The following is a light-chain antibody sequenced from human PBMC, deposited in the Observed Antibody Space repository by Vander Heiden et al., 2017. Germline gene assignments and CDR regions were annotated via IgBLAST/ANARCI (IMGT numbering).Light chain of an antibody. CDR3: QSTDSSGTYWL. J-gene: IGLJ3*02. V-gene: IGLV3-25*03. CDR2: KDS. CDR1: TLAKQY. Sequence: SYELTQPLSVSVSPGQTARITCSGDTLAKQYAYWYQQKPGQAPVRGIYKDSERPSGIPERFSGYSSGTTVTLNISGVQAEDEADYYCQSTDSSGTYWLFGGGTKLTVL.